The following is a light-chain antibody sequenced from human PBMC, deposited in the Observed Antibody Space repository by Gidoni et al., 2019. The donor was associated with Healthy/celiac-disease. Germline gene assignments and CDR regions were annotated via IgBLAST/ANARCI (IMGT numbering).Light chain of an antibody. CDR3: SSYTSRSTLYV. CDR1: SSDVGGYIY. Sequence: QSALTQPASVSGSPGQSIPSSCTGTSSDVGGYIYVSWYQQHPGKAPKLMIYEVSNRPSGVSHRFSGSQSGNAASLTISGLQAEDQADYYCSSYTSRSTLYVFGTGTKVTVL. V-gene: IGLV2-14*01. J-gene: IGLJ1*01. CDR2: EVS.